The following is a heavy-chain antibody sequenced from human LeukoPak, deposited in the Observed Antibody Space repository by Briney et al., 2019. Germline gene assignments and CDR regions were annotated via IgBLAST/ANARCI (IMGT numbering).Heavy chain of an antibody. D-gene: IGHD6-6*01. Sequence: ASVKVSCKASGYTFDSYGISWVRQAPGRGLEWMGWISAYNENTNYAQKVQGRVTLTTETSTSTVYMELRSLKSDDTAVYYCARDLPAGMAARPPYQLDYWGQGTRVTVSS. V-gene: IGHV1-18*01. CDR1: GYTFDSYG. J-gene: IGHJ4*02. CDR2: ISAYNENT. CDR3: ARDLPAGMAARPPYQLDY.